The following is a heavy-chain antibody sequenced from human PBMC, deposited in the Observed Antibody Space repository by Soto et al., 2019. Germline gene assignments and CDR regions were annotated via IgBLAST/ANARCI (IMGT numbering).Heavy chain of an antibody. J-gene: IGHJ6*03. CDR2: INHSVST. CDR1: VASFSGYY. D-gene: IGHD2-2*01. V-gene: IGHV4-34*01. CDR3: ARGHCCTSSTSCYEYYYYYMDV. Sequence: SETLSLTCAVYVASFSGYYWSWIRQPPGKGLEWIGEINHSVSTNYNPSLKSRVTISVDTSKNQFFLKLSSVTAADTAVYYCARGHCCTSSTSCYEYYYYYMDVWGKGTTVTVSS.